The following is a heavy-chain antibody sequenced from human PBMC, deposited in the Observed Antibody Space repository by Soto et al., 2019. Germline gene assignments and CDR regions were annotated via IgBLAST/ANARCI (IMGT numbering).Heavy chain of an antibody. CDR1: GGSFSGYY. CDR2: INHSGST. Sequence: SETLSLTCAVYGGSFSGYYLSWIRQPPGKGLEWIGEINHSGSTNYNPSLKSRVTISVDTSKNQFSLKLSSVTAADTAVYYCARTLLLSSGYSYGYPNWFDPWGQGTLVTVSS. V-gene: IGHV4-34*01. D-gene: IGHD5-18*01. CDR3: ARTLLLSSGYSYGYPNWFDP. J-gene: IGHJ5*02.